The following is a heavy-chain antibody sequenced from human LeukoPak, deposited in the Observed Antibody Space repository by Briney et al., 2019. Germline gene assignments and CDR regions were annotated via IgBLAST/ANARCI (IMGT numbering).Heavy chain of an antibody. CDR3: ARVAAGAEAHTLHYHYMDV. CDR2: ISSTSMYI. Sequence: GGSLRLSCAASGFTFSIYSMTWVRQAPGKGLEWVSSISSTSMYIYYADSMRGRFTISRDSAENSLFLQIDSLGVEDTAVYSCARVAAGAEAHTLHYHYMDVWGKGTTVTVSS. CDR1: GFTFSIYS. J-gene: IGHJ6*03. V-gene: IGHV3-21*01. D-gene: IGHD6-13*01.